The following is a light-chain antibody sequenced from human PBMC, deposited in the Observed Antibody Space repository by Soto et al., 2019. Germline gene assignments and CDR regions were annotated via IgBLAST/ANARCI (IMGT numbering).Light chain of an antibody. CDR2: DAS. J-gene: IGKJ5*01. V-gene: IGKV1-33*01. CDR3: QQDDNLPIT. Sequence: IQMTQSPSSLSASVGDRVTITCQASQDISNYLNWYQQKPGKAPKLLIYDASNLETGDPSRFSGSGSGTDVTFAISSLQPEDIATYYCQQDDNLPITFGQGTRLEIK. CDR1: QDISNY.